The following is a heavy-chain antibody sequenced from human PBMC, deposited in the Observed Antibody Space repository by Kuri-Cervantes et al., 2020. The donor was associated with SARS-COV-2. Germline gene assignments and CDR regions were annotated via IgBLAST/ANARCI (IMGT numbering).Heavy chain of an antibody. V-gene: IGHV1-69*05. J-gene: IGHJ4*02. CDR1: GCTFSSYA. CDR3: AREDWNDAGVFDY. Sequence: SVKVSCKASGCTFSSYAISWVRQAPGQGLEWMGRIIPIFGTTNYAQKFQGRVTMTTDTSTSTAYMELRSLRSDDTAVYYCAREDWNDAGVFDYWGQGTLVTVSS. D-gene: IGHD1-1*01. CDR2: IIPIFGTT.